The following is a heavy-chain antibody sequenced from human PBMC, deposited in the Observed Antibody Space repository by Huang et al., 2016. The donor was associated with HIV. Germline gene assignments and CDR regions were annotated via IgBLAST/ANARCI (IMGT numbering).Heavy chain of an antibody. CDR3: ARHRTSSYIDS. Sequence: QLQLQQSGPGLVKPSETLSLTCSVSGGSISSSGYYWEWIRQPPGTGLECVGSIFYTGTAYYNPSLKSRATISIDTSENRFSLNLTSVTAADTALYFCARHRTSSYIDSWGRGSLVTVSS. J-gene: IGHJ4*02. V-gene: IGHV4-39*01. D-gene: IGHD3-10*01. CDR2: IFYTGTA. CDR1: GGSISSSGYY.